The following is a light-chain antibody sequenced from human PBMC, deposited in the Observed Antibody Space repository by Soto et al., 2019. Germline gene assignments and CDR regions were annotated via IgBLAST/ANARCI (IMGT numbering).Light chain of an antibody. Sequence: QSVLTQPPSVSGAPGQRVTISCTGSSSNLGANYDVHWYRQYPGTAPQVLIYGNINRPSAVPDRFSASKSGTSASLAITGLQAEDEADYYCQSYDNILTGWVFGGGTKLTVL. CDR1: SSNLGANYD. J-gene: IGLJ3*02. CDR3: QSYDNILTGWV. V-gene: IGLV1-40*01. CDR2: GNI.